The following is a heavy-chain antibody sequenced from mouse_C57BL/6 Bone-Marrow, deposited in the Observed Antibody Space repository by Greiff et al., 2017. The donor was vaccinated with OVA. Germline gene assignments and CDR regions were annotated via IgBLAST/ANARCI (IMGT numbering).Heavy chain of an antibody. V-gene: IGHV8-12*01. CDR2: IYWEDDK. J-gene: IGHJ4*01. Sequence: QVTLKVSGPGILQSSQTLSLTCSFSGFSLNTSNMGVRWIRQPSGKGLEWLAHIYWEDDKRYNPSLKSRHTISKHTSRNQVFLKITSVDTADTATYYCARRGGYGTRGCYAMDYWGQGTSVTVSS. CDR1: GFSLNTSNMG. CDR3: ARRGGYGTRGCYAMDY. D-gene: IGHD1-1*01.